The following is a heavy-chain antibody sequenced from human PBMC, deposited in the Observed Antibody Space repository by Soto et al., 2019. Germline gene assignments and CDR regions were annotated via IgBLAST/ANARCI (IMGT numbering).Heavy chain of an antibody. CDR3: AREVPTLGAFDI. V-gene: IGHV4-31*03. D-gene: IGHD4-17*01. J-gene: IGHJ3*02. CDR1: GGSISSGGYY. CDR2: VYYSRST. Sequence: QVQLQESGPGLVKPSQTLSLTCTVSGGSISSGGYYWSWIRQHPGKGLEWIGYVYYSRSTYYNPSLKSRVTISVDTSKNQFSLKLSSVTAADTAVYYCAREVPTLGAFDIWGQGTMVTVSS.